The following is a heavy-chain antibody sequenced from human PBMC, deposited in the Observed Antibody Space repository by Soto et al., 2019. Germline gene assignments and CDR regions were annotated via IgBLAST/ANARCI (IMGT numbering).Heavy chain of an antibody. Sequence: GGSLRLSCAASGFTFSSYWMSWVRQAPGKGLEWVANIKQDGSEKYYVDSVKGRFTISRDNAKNSLYLQMNSLRAEDTAVYYCARDSVTGYLPYYYYGMDVWGQGTTVTVSS. CDR1: GFTFSSYW. J-gene: IGHJ6*02. D-gene: IGHD5-18*01. CDR2: IKQDGSEK. V-gene: IGHV3-7*05. CDR3: ARDSVTGYLPYYYYGMDV.